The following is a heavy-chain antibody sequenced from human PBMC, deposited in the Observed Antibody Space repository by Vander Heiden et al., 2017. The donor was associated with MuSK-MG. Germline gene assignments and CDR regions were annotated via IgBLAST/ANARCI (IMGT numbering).Heavy chain of an antibody. J-gene: IGHJ4*02. Sequence: QVQLQQWAAVRLKPSETLSLTCAVYGGSCSGYYWSWIRQPPGKKLEWIWEINHSGRSNYHPSLKSRVTISVDTSKNQFSLKLSSVTAADTAVYYCARGRANDYGGNRYFDYWGQGTLVTVSS. CDR3: ARGRANDYGGNRYFDY. CDR1: GGSCSGYY. D-gene: IGHD4-17*01. CDR2: INHSGRS. V-gene: IGHV4-34*01.